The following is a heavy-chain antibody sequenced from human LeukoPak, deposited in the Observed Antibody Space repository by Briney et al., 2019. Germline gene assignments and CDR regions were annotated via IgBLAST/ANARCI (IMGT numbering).Heavy chain of an antibody. Sequence: GGSLRLSCAASGFTFTNSWMAWVRQAPGKGLEWVANIEQDGSTKHYADSLKGRFTISRDNPKNSLYLQMNSLRADDTAVYYCASGIYYAPVHTWSPVWGQGTLVTVSS. CDR3: ASGIYYAPVHTWSPV. CDR2: IEQDGSTK. CDR1: GFTFTNSW. D-gene: IGHD3-10*01. V-gene: IGHV3-7*01. J-gene: IGHJ4*02.